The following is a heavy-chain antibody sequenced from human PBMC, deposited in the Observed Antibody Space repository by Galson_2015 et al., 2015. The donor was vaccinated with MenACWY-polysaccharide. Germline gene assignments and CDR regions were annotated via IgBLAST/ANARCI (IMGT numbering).Heavy chain of an antibody. CDR2: MNPNSGNT. D-gene: IGHD3-22*01. Sequence: SVKVSCKASGGTFSSYAINWVRQATGQGLEWMGWMNPNSGNTGYAQKFQGRVTMTRNTSISTAYMELSSLRSEDTAVYYCARGLYDSSGYYYDPYFDYWGQGTLVTVSS. CDR1: GGTFSSYA. J-gene: IGHJ4*02. CDR3: ARGLYDSSGYYYDPYFDY. V-gene: IGHV1-8*02.